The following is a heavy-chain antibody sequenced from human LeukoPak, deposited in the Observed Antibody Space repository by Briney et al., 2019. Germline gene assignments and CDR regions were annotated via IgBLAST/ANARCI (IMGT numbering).Heavy chain of an antibody. D-gene: IGHD1-26*01. CDR1: GGSISSGGYY. CDR2: IYHSGST. V-gene: IGHV4-30-2*01. Sequence: SETLSLTCTVSGGSISSGGYYWSWIRQPPGKGLEWIGYIYHSGSTYYNPSLKSRVTISVDTSKNQFSLKLSSVTAADTAVYYCARGKELQGNYYYYYGMDVWGQGTTVTVSS. J-gene: IGHJ6*02. CDR3: ARGKELQGNYYYYYGMDV.